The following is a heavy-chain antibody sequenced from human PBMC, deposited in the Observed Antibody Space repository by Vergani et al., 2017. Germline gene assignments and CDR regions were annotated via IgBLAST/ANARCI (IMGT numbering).Heavy chain of an antibody. CDR3: AITNSSSWYGDNWFDP. Sequence: QLQLQESGPGLVKPSETLSLTCTVSGGSISSSSYYWGWIRQPPGKGLEWIGSIYYSGSTYYNPSLKSRVTISVDTSKNQFSLKLISVTAADTAVYYWAITNSSSWYGDNWFDPWGQGTLVTVSS. J-gene: IGHJ5*02. CDR2: IYYSGST. D-gene: IGHD6-13*01. CDR1: GGSISSSSYY. V-gene: IGHV4-39*01.